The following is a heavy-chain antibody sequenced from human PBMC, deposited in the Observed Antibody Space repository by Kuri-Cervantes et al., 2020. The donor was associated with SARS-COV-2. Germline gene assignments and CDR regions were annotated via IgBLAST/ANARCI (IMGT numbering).Heavy chain of an antibody. CDR2: IDPSDSYT. D-gene: IGHD3-3*01. Sequence: GESLKISCKGSGYGFTSYWISWVRQMPGKGLEWMGRIDPSDSYTNYSPSFQGHVTISADKSISTAYLQWSSRKASDTAMYYCASTVAFWSGYYDYWGQGTLVTVSS. J-gene: IGHJ4*02. CDR3: ASTVAFWSGYYDY. V-gene: IGHV5-10-1*01. CDR1: GYGFTSYW.